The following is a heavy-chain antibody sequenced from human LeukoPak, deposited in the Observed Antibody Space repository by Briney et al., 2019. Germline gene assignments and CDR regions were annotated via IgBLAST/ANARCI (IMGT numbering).Heavy chain of an antibody. CDR1: GFTFSSYS. Sequence: PGGSLRLSCAASGFTFSSYSMNRVRQAPGKGLEWVSYISSSSSTIYYADSVKGRFTISRDNAKNSLYLQMNSLRAEDTAVYYCARVDYDSSGYYGTGYYYYMDVWGKGTTVTVSS. V-gene: IGHV3-48*01. J-gene: IGHJ6*03. CDR3: ARVDYDSSGYYGTGYYYYMDV. D-gene: IGHD3-22*01. CDR2: ISSSSSTI.